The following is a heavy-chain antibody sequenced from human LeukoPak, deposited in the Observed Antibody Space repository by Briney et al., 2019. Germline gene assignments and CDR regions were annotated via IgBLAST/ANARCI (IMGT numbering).Heavy chain of an antibody. CDR2: IYSGGST. J-gene: IGHJ4*02. D-gene: IGHD3-10*01. V-gene: IGHV3-66*01. CDR3: ASLLWFGERTNDY. Sequence: GGSLRLSCAASGFTVSSNYMSWVRQAPGKGLEWVSVIYSGGSTYYADSVKGRFTISRDNSKNTLYLQMNSLRAEDTAVYYCASLLWFGERTNDYWGQGTLATVSS. CDR1: GFTVSSNY.